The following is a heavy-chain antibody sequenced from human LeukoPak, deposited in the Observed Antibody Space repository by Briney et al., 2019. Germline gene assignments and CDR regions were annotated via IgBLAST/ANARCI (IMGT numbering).Heavy chain of an antibody. V-gene: IGHV3-33*01. CDR3: ARDYYDSSGYYPLIDY. CDR1: GFTFSSYG. J-gene: IGHJ4*02. CDR2: IWYDGSNK. D-gene: IGHD3-22*01. Sequence: GGPLRLSCAASGFTFSSYGMHWVRQAPGKGLEWVAVIWYDGSNKYYADSVKGRFTISRDNSKNTLYLQMNSLRAEDTAVYYCARDYYDSSGYYPLIDYWGQGTLVTVSS.